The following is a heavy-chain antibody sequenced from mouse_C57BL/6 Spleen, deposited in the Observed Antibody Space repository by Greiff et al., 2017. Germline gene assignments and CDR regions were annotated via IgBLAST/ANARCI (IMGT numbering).Heavy chain of an antibody. CDR2: IDPETGGT. Sequence: VQLQQSGAELVRPGASVTLSCKASGYTFTDYEMHWVKQTPVHGLEWIGAIDPETGGTAYNQKFKGKAILTADKSSSTAYMELRSLTSEDSAVYYCTRGDYYGSSYEGFDYWGQGTTLTVSS. D-gene: IGHD1-1*01. CDR3: TRGDYYGSSYEGFDY. CDR1: GYTFTDYE. J-gene: IGHJ2*01. V-gene: IGHV1-15*01.